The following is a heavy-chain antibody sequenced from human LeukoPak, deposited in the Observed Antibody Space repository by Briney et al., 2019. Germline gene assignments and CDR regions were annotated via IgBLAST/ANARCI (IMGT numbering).Heavy chain of an antibody. Sequence: GGSLRLSCVASGFTFSSYWMSWVRQAPGKGLEWVANIKGDGSEKDYVDSVKGRFTISRDNAKNSLYLQMNSLRAEDTAVYYCARERSYYGSTSYWGQGTLVTVAS. CDR3: ARERSYYGSTSY. CDR2: IKGDGSEK. V-gene: IGHV3-7*05. J-gene: IGHJ4*02. D-gene: IGHD1-26*01. CDR1: GFTFSSYW.